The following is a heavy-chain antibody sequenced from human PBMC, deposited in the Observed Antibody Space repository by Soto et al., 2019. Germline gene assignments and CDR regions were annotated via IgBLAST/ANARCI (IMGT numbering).Heavy chain of an antibody. CDR3: AIARVADSSLDH. D-gene: IGHD3-3*01. V-gene: IGHV3-23*01. J-gene: IGHJ4*02. Sequence: GGSLRLSCAASGFTFSSYAMSWVRQAPGKGLEWVSAISGSGGSTYYADSVKGRFTISRDNPRNTLFLHVSSPRADDTAVYYCAIARVADSSLDHWGQGTLVTVSS. CDR1: GFTFSSYA. CDR2: ISGSGGST.